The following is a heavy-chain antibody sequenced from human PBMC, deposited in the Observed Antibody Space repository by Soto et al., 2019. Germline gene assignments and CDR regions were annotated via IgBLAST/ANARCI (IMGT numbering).Heavy chain of an antibody. V-gene: IGHV4-30-4*01. D-gene: IGHD2-15*01. Sequence: TLSLTCTVSGASISSGDYYWSWIRQPPGKGLEWIGYIYYSVSTYYNPSLKSRVTISVDTSKNQFSLKLSSVTAADTAVYYCARVDVVDCSGGSCSWFDPWGQGTLVTVSS. J-gene: IGHJ5*02. CDR1: GASISSGDYY. CDR3: ARVDVVDCSGGSCSWFDP. CDR2: IYYSVST.